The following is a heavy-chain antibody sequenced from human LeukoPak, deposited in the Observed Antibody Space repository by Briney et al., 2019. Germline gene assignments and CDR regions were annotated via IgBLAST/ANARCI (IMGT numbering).Heavy chain of an antibody. D-gene: IGHD1-26*01. J-gene: IGHJ6*03. Sequence: AASVKVSCKASGGTFSSYAISWVRQAPGQGLEWMGGIIPIFGTANYAQKFQGRVTITADESTSTAYMELSSLRSEDTAVYYCARDHREPYLGHYYYMDVWGKGTTVTVSS. V-gene: IGHV1-69*13. CDR1: GGTFSSYA. CDR3: ARDHREPYLGHYYYMDV. CDR2: IIPIFGTA.